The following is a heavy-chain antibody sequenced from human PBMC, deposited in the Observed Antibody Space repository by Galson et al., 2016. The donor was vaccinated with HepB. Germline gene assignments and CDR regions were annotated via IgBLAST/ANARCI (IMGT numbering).Heavy chain of an antibody. V-gene: IGHV3-33*01. J-gene: IGHJ6*02. Sequence: SLRLSCAASGFTFSNYGMHWVRQAPGKGLEWVAVIWYDGSDKYYGDSVKGRFTVSRDNSKNTLYLQMNSLRAEDTAVYYCARDNYGSGARMDVWGQGTTVTVSS. CDR2: IWYDGSDK. D-gene: IGHD3-10*01. CDR3: ARDNYGSGARMDV. CDR1: GFTFSNYG.